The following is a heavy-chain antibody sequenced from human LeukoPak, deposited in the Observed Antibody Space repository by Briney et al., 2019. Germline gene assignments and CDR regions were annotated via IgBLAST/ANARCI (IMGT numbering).Heavy chain of an antibody. J-gene: IGHJ4*02. CDR2: INHSGST. CDR3: ARDGGSSWYVDY. D-gene: IGHD6-13*01. CDR1: GGSFSGYY. V-gene: IGHV4-34*01. Sequence: PSETLSLTCAVYGGSFSGYYWSWIRQPPGKGLEWIGEINHSGSTNYNPSLRSRVTISVDTSKNQFSLKLSSVTAADTAVYYCARDGGSSWYVDYWGQGTLVTVSS.